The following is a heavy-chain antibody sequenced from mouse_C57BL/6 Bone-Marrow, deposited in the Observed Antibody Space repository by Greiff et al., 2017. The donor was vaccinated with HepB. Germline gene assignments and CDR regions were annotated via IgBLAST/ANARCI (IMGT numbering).Heavy chain of an antibody. D-gene: IGHD1-1*01. CDR1: GFTFSDFY. V-gene: IGHV7-1*01. CDR2: SRNKANDYTT. J-gene: IGHJ4*01. CDR3: ARDAGLGSSLYYAMDY. Sequence: EVQGVESGGGLVQSGRSLRLSCATSGFTFSDFYMEWVRQAPGKGLEWIAASRNKANDYTTEYSASVKGRFIVSRDTSQSILYLQMNALRAEDTAIYYCARDAGLGSSLYYAMDYWGQGTSVTVSS.